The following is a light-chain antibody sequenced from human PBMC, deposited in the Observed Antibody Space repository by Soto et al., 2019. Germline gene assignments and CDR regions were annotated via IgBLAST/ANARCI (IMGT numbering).Light chain of an antibody. CDR3: CSYTTSNTRQMV. J-gene: IGLJ1*01. Sequence: QSVLTQPASVSGSPGQSITISCTGTSSDVGGYNYVSWYQHHPGKAPKLMIYDVSNRPSGVSNRFSGSKSGNTASLTISVLQPEDEADYYCCSYTTSNTRQMVFGTGTKVTVL. V-gene: IGLV2-14*03. CDR2: DVS. CDR1: SSDVGGYNY.